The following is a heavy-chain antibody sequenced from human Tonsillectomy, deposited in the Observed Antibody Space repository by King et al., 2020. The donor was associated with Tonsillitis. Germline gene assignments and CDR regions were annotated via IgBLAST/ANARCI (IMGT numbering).Heavy chain of an antibody. D-gene: IGHD2-21*02. CDR3: ARAPCSGGDCYYFDY. J-gene: IGHJ4*02. Sequence: VQLQESGPGLVKPSQTLSLTCTVSGGSISSGNYYWGWIRQPAGKGLEWIGRSYASGSTNYNPSLKSRVTMSVDTSKNPFSLKLSSVTAADTAVYYCARAPCSGGDCYYFDYWGQGTLVTVSS. CDR2: SYASGST. CDR1: GGSISSGNYY. V-gene: IGHV4-61*02.